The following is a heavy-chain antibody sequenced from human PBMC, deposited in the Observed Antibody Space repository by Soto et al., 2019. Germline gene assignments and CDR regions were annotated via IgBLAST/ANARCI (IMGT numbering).Heavy chain of an antibody. CDR3: ARDQLRNYFDY. CDR2: IWYDGSNK. D-gene: IGHD1-7*01. J-gene: IGHJ4*02. V-gene: IGHV3-33*01. Sequence: QAQLVESGGGVVQPGRSLRLSCAASGFTFSSYGMHWVRQAPGKGLEWVAVIWYDGSNKYYADSVKGRFTISRDNSKNTLYLQMNSLRAEDTAVYYCARDQLRNYFDYWGQGTLVTVSS. CDR1: GFTFSSYG.